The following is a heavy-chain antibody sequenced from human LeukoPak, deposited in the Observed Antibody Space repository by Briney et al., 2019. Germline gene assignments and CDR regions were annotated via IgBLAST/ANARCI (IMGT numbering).Heavy chain of an antibody. Sequence: SETLSLTCAVYGGSFSVYYWSWIRQPPGKGLEWIGEINHSGSTNYNPSLKSRVTISVDTSKNQFSLKLSSVTAADTAVYYCARLPIAAAGTSWFDPWGQGTLVTVSS. D-gene: IGHD6-13*01. CDR3: ARLPIAAAGTSWFDP. CDR1: GGSFSVYY. V-gene: IGHV4-34*01. CDR2: INHSGST. J-gene: IGHJ5*02.